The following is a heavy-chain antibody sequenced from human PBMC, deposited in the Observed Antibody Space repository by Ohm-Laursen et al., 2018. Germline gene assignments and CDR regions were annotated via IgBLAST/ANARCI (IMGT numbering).Heavy chain of an antibody. Sequence: GTLSLTCIVSGGSISSSSYYWAWIRQPPGKGLEWIGTIYYSGSTYYNPSLKSRVTISVDTSKNQFSLKVSSVTAADTAVYYCARRTGNYVVGYYFHYWGQGTLVTVSS. D-gene: IGHD2-8*02. J-gene: IGHJ4*02. CDR2: IYYSGST. CDR3: ARRTGNYVVGYYFHY. V-gene: IGHV4-39*01. CDR1: GGSISSSSYY.